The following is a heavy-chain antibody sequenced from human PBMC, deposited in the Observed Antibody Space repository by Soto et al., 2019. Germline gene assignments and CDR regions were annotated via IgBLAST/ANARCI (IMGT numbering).Heavy chain of an antibody. J-gene: IGHJ4*02. CDR1: GFTFSSYW. CDR3: SRCLRGRIAAAGLGGY. D-gene: IGHD6-13*01. Sequence: GGSLRLSCAASGFTFSSYWMSWVRQAPGKGLEWVANIKQEGSEKYYVDSVKGRFTISRDNAKNSLYLQMNSLRAEDTAVYYCSRCLRGRIAAAGLGGYWGQGTLVTVSS. V-gene: IGHV3-7*01. CDR2: IKQEGSEK.